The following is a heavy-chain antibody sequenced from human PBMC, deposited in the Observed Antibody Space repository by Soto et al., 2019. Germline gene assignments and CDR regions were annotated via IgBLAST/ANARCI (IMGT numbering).Heavy chain of an antibody. D-gene: IGHD1-1*01. V-gene: IGHV1-58*01. CDR1: GLTFPSCA. Sequence: SAKVSCKXSGLTFPSCAVQWVRQARGQRLEWIGWIVVGSGNTNSAQKFQERLTFTRDMSTSTVYMELSSLKSEDTAVYYCAADDMTTFIWGQGTLVTVSS. J-gene: IGHJ4*02. CDR3: AADDMTTFI. CDR2: IVVGSGNT.